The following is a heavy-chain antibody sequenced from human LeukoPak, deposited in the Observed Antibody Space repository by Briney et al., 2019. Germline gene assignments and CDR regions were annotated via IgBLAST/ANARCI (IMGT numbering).Heavy chain of an antibody. D-gene: IGHD5-18*01. CDR1: GGTFSSYA. J-gene: IGHJ6*03. CDR2: IIPIFGTA. Sequence: PGASVKVSCKASGGTFSSYAISWVRQAPGQGLEWMGGIIPIFGTANYAQKFQGRVTITTDESTSTAYMELRSLRSDDTAVYYCARTAMEVNYYYYYMDVWGKGTTVTVSS. CDR3: ARTAMEVNYYYYYMDV. V-gene: IGHV1-69*05.